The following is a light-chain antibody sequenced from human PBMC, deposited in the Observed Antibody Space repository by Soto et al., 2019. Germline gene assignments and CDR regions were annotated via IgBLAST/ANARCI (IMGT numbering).Light chain of an antibody. CDR3: QQSYSTPRT. Sequence: IHMTQSPSSLSASVGDRVTITCRASQSISSYLNWYQQKPGKAPKLLIYAASTLQSGVPSRFSGSGSGTDFTLTISCLQSEDFATYYCQQSYSTPRTFGQGTKVDIK. CDR2: AAS. J-gene: IGKJ1*01. V-gene: IGKV1-39*01. CDR1: QSISSY.